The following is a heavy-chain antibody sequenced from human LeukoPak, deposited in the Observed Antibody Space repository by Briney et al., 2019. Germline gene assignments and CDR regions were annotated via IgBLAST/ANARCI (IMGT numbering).Heavy chain of an antibody. CDR3: ARDARLPMTPFDY. CDR1: GLTFSSHS. CDR2: ITSTGGTI. V-gene: IGHV3-48*02. J-gene: IGHJ4*02. Sequence: GGSLRLSCAASGLTFSSHSMNWVRQAPGKGLEWVAYITSTGGTIYYADSVKGRFTISRDNAKNSLYLQMNSLRDEDTAVYYCARDARLPMTPFDYWGQGSLVTVSS. D-gene: IGHD3-22*01.